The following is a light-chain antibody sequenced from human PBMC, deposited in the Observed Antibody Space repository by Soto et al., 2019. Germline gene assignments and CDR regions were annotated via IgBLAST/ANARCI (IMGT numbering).Light chain of an antibody. V-gene: IGLV2-14*01. J-gene: IGLJ1*01. CDR1: SSDVGGHNY. CDR3: SSYTSSSTPKV. Sequence: QSALTQPASVSGSPGQSITISCTGTSSDVGGHNYVSWYQQHPGKAPKLMIYEVSNRPSGVSNRFSGSKSGNTASLTISGLQAEDEADYYCSSYTSSSTPKVFGTGTKLTVL. CDR2: EVS.